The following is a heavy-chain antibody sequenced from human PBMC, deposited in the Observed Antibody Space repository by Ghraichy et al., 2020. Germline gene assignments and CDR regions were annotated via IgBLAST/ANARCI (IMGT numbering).Heavy chain of an antibody. D-gene: IGHD6-25*01. V-gene: IGHV3-21*01. J-gene: IGHJ6*02. CDR3: ARDLLSGFYYYGVDV. Sequence: LSITCAASGFTFSSYNMNWVRQAPGKGLEWVSSISTSSTYIYYADSVKGRFAISRDNAKNSLYLQINSLTAEDTAVYYCARDLLSGFYYYGVDVWGQGTTVTVSS. CDR1: GFTFSSYN. CDR2: ISTSSTYI.